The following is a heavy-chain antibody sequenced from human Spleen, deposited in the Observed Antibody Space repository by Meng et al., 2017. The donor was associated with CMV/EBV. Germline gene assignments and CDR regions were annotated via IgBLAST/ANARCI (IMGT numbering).Heavy chain of an antibody. CDR2: FNSDGSDT. J-gene: IGHJ6*02. Sequence: GESLKISCAASEFSLGSYWMHWVRQVSGMGLVWVSRFNSDGSDTSYADSVKGRFTISRDNAKNTLYLQMNSLRADDTAVYYCAREIRDRDSSYYNGMDVWGQGTTVTVSS. CDR3: AREIRDRDSSYYNGMDV. CDR1: EFSLGSYW. V-gene: IGHV3-74*01. D-gene: IGHD3-22*01.